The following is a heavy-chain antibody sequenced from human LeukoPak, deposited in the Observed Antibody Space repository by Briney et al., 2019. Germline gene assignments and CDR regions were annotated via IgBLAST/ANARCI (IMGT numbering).Heavy chain of an antibody. V-gene: IGHV3-7*01. CDR1: GFTFSNYW. J-gene: IGHJ6*02. Sequence: GGSLRLSCAASGFTFSNYWMTWVRQAPGKGLEWVANIKQDGSEKYYVDSVKGRFTISRDNAKNSLYLQMNRLRAEDTAVYYCARSETTYYYDSSVYFYYYYGMDVWGQGTTVTVSS. CDR2: IKQDGSEK. D-gene: IGHD3-22*01. CDR3: ARSETTYYYDSSVYFYYYYGMDV.